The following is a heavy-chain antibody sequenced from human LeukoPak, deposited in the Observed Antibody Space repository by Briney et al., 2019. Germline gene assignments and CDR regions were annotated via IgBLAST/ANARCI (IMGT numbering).Heavy chain of an antibody. V-gene: IGHV1-69*04. Sequence: ASVKVSCKASGGTFSSYTISWVRQAPGQGLEWMGRIIPILGISNYAQKFQGRVTITADKSTSTAYMKLSSQRSADTAVYYCARDESSSSDIDYWGQGTLVSVSS. J-gene: IGHJ4*02. CDR2: IIPILGIS. CDR3: ARDESSSSDIDY. D-gene: IGHD6-6*01. CDR1: GGTFSSYT.